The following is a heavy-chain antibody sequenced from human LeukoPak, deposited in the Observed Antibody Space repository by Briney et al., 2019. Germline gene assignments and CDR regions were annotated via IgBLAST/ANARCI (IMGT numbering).Heavy chain of an antibody. Sequence: GESLKISCKGSGYSFTSYWIGWVRQMPGKGLEWMGIIYPGDSDTRYSPSFQGQVTISADKSISTVYLQWSSLKASDTAMYYCARLPKYCSSTSCPRKYYYYMDVWGKGTTVTVSS. CDR2: IYPGDSDT. J-gene: IGHJ6*03. CDR3: ARLPKYCSSTSCPRKYYYYMDV. V-gene: IGHV5-51*01. CDR1: GYSFTSYW. D-gene: IGHD2-2*01.